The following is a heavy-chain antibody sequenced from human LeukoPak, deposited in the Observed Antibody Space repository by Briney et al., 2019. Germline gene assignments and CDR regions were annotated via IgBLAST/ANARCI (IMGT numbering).Heavy chain of an antibody. J-gene: IGHJ4*02. CDR3: ARERARYSSGRDDIDY. D-gene: IGHD6-19*01. Sequence: SVKVSCKASGGTFSSYAISWVRQAPGQGLEWMGGIIPIFGTANYAQKFQGRVTITTDESTSTAYMELSSLRSEDTAVYYCARERARYSSGRDDIDYWGQGTLVTVSS. CDR1: GGTFSSYA. CDR2: IIPIFGTA. V-gene: IGHV1-69*05.